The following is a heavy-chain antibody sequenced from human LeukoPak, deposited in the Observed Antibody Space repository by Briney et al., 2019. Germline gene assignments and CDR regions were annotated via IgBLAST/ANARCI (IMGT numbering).Heavy chain of an antibody. V-gene: IGHV1-69*13. CDR3: ARSCSSTSCHVGSGSYFDY. D-gene: IGHD2-2*01. CDR2: IIPIFGTA. CDR1: GGTFSSYA. Sequence: SVKVSCKASGGTFSSYAISWVRQAPGQGLEWMGGIIPIFGTANYAQKFQGRVTITADESTSTAYMELSSLRSEDTAVYYCARSCSSTSCHVGSGSYFDYWGQGTLVTVSS. J-gene: IGHJ4*02.